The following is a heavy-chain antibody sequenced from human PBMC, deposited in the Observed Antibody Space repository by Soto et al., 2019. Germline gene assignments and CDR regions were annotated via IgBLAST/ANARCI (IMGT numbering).Heavy chain of an antibody. CDR1: GGTFSSYA. D-gene: IGHD2-2*01. Sequence: ASGKVSCKASGGTFSSYAISWVRQAPGQGLEWMGGIIPIFGTANYAQKFQGRVAITADESTSTAYMELSSLRSEDTAVYYCARDNIDRSSNCGESTSCYVENWFDPWGQGTLVTVSS. J-gene: IGHJ5*02. CDR2: IIPIFGTA. V-gene: IGHV1-69*13. CDR3: ARDNIDRSSNCGESTSCYVENWFDP.